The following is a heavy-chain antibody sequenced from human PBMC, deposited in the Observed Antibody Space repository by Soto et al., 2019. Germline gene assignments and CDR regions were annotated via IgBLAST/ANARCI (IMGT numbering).Heavy chain of an antibody. CDR1: GFTFSDYA. J-gene: IGHJ4*02. CDR3: AREGYDYVWGSYRPAVDY. Sequence: GGSLRLSCAAPGFTFSDYAMNWVRQGPGKGLQWVSVVSASAGTTYYADSVKGRFTISRDNSKNTMYMQMNSLRAEDTAVYYCAREGYDYVWGSYRPAVDYWGQGALVTVSS. CDR2: VSASAGTT. D-gene: IGHD3-16*02. V-gene: IGHV3-23*01.